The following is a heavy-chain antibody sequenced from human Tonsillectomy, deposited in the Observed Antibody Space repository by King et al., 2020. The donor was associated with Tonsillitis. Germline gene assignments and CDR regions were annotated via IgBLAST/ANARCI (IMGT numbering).Heavy chain of an antibody. CDR1: GYTFTGYY. CDR2: INPNSGGT. V-gene: IGHV1-2*02. CDR3: ARDYYGSGSIFFDP. Sequence: QLVQSGAEVKKPGASVKVSCKASGYTFTGYYMHWVRQAPGQGLEWMGWINPNSGGTNYAQKFQGRGTMTRDTSISTAYMEVSRLRSDDTAVYYCARDYYGSGSIFFDPWGQGTLVTVSS. D-gene: IGHD3-10*01. J-gene: IGHJ5*02.